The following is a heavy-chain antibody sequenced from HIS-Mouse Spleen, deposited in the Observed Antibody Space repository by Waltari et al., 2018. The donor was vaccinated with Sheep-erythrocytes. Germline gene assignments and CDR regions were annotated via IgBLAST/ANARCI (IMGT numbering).Heavy chain of an antibody. CDR3: ARITSYYDFWSTYNKDYFDY. CDR1: GFSLSNARMG. J-gene: IGHJ4*02. D-gene: IGHD3-3*01. V-gene: IGHV2-26*01. CDR2: IFSNDEK. Sequence: QVTLKESGPVLVKPTETLTLTCTVSGFSLSNARMGVSWIRQPPGTALEWLAHIFSNDEKSYSTSMKSRLTIAKDTSKSQVVLTMTNMDPVDTATYYCARITSYYDFWSTYNKDYFDYWGQGTLVTVSS.